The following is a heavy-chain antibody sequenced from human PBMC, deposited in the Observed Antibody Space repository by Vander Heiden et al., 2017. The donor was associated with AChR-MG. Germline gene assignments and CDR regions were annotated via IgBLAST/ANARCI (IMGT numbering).Heavy chain of an antibody. CDR3: ARVLDTAMVKVVGWFDP. D-gene: IGHD5-18*01. CDR2: INAGNGNT. J-gene: IGHJ5*02. Sequence: QVQLVQSGAEVKKPGASVQVSCKASGYTFTRYAMHWVRQAPGQRLEWMRWINAGNGNTKYSQKFQGRVTITRDTSASTAYMELSSLRSEDTAVYYCARVLDTAMVKVVGWFDPWGQGTLVTVSS. CDR1: GYTFTRYA. V-gene: IGHV1-3*01.